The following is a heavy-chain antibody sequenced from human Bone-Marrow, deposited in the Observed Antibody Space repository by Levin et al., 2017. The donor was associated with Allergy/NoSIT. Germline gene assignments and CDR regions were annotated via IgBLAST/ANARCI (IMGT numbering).Heavy chain of an antibody. V-gene: IGHV3-9*01. Sequence: GGSLRLSCVASGFTFDDHVMHWVRQAPGKGLEWIAGISWNSASLGYADSVKGRFTISRDNAKKSLFLQMNSLRPEDTALYYCVKDTVAARPIIGGMDVWGQVTTVTVSS. CDR3: VKDTVAARPIIGGMDV. CDR2: ISWNSASL. CDR1: GFTFDDHV. D-gene: IGHD6-6*01. J-gene: IGHJ6*02.